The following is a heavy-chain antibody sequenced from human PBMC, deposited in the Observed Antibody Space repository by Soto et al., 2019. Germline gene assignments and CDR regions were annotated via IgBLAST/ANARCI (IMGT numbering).Heavy chain of an antibody. CDR2: MNPGSGDT. Sequence: ASVKVSCKASGYSFTNNDVSWVRQATGQGLEWMGWMNPGSGDTGYAQKFQGRVTMTRDISIATAYMELSSLRSDDTAIYYCARIATFGSLNWFDPWAQGTLVTVSS. V-gene: IGHV1-8*01. J-gene: IGHJ5*02. D-gene: IGHD3-16*01. CDR1: GYSFTNND. CDR3: ARIATFGSLNWFDP.